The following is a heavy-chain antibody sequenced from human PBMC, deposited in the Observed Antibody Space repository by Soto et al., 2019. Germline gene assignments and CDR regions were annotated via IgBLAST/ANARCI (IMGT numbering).Heavy chain of an antibody. V-gene: IGHV4-30-4*08. Sequence: SETLSLTCPVSGDSITSGVHYWSWIRQLPGKGLEWIGYIFYSGPTYYNPSLKSRVTISVDTSKNHFSLKLNSVTAADTAVYYCAKHLGESYFDCWGQGTLVTVSS. CDR2: IFYSGPT. CDR3: AKHLGESYFDC. CDR1: GDSITSGVHY. J-gene: IGHJ4*02.